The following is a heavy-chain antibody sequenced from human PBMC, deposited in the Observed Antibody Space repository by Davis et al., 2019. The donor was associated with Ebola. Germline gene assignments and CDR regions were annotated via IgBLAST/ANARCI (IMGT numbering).Heavy chain of an antibody. CDR1: GGTFSSYA. CDR3: ARHRYGDYVFDY. D-gene: IGHD4-17*01. CDR2: ISPILGIA. Sequence: SVKVSCKASGGTFSSYAISWVRQAPGQGLEWMGRISPILGIANYAQKFQGRVTITADKSPSTAYMELSSLRSEDTAVYYCARHRYGDYVFDYWGQGTLVTVSS. V-gene: IGHV1-69*04. J-gene: IGHJ4*02.